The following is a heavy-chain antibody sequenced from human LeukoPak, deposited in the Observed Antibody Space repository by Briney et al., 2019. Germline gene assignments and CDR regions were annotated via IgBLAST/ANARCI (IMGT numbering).Heavy chain of an antibody. V-gene: IGHV4-4*07. Sequence: KTSETLSLTCTVSGASISSDSWSWIRQPAGKGLEWIGRIYTRGSTSYNPSLKSRVTMSADTSKNQFSLKLSSVTAADTAVYYCARYLTVTTGGYYYYYYGMDVWGQGTTVTVSS. CDR1: GASISSDS. J-gene: IGHJ6*02. CDR2: IYTRGST. CDR3: ARYLTVTTGGYYYYYYGMDV. D-gene: IGHD4-17*01.